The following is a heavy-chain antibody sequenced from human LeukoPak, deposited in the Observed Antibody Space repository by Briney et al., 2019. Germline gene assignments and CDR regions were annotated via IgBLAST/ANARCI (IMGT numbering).Heavy chain of an antibody. Sequence: GGSVKVSCKASGYTFTSYGISWVRQAPGQGLEWMGWISAYNGNTNYAQKLQGRVTMTTDTSTSTAYMELRSLRSDDTAVYYCARDGSSSWYPPYYFDYWGQGTLVTVSS. D-gene: IGHD6-13*01. CDR3: ARDGSSSWYPPYYFDY. J-gene: IGHJ4*02. CDR2: ISAYNGNT. V-gene: IGHV1-18*01. CDR1: GYTFTSYG.